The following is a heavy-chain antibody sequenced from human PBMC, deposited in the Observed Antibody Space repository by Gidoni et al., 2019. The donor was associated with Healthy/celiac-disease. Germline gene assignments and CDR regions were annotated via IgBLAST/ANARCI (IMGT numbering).Heavy chain of an antibody. CDR1: GFSLSTSGMC. J-gene: IGHJ6*02. D-gene: IGHD6-13*01. V-gene: IGHV2-70*01. CDR3: ARMMRIAAAGGGYYYGMDV. CDR2: IDWDDDK. Sequence: QVTLRESGPALVKPTQTLTLTCTFSGFSLSTSGMCVSWIRQPPGKALEWLALIDWDDDKYYSTSLKTRLTISKDTSKNQVVLTMTNMDPVDTATYYCARMMRIAAAGGGYYYGMDVWGQGTTVTVSS.